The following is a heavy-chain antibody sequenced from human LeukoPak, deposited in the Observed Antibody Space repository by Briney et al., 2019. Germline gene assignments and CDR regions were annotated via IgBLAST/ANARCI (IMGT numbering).Heavy chain of an antibody. D-gene: IGHD2-21*02. V-gene: IGHV4-38-2*02. CDR1: GYSISSGYY. Sequence: KSSETLSLTCTVSGYSISSGYYWGWIRQPPGKGLEWIGSIYHSGSTYYNPSLKSRVTISVDTSKNQFSLKLSSVTAADTAVYYCARVCGGDCFFAFDIWGQGTMVTVSS. CDR3: ARVCGGDCFFAFDI. CDR2: IYHSGST. J-gene: IGHJ3*02.